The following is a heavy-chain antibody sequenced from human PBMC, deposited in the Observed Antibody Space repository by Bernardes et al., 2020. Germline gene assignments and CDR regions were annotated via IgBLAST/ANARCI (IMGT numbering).Heavy chain of an antibody. J-gene: IGHJ4*02. CDR1: GFPITSDYY. D-gene: IGHD5-18*01. CDR3: ARDPLQIGQLDH. V-gene: IGHV4-38-2*02. Sequence: SETLSLTCAVSGFPITSDYYWGWIRQPPGKGLEWIGTISHSGSTYYNPSLKSRVTISIDTSKNQFSLKLNSMTGADTAVYYCARDPLQIGQLDHWGQGTLVTVSS. CDR2: ISHSGST.